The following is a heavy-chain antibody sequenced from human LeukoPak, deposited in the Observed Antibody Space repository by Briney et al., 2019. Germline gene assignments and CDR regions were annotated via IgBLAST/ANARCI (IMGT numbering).Heavy chain of an antibody. D-gene: IGHD3-22*01. J-gene: IGHJ4*02. CDR2: IDPSDSYV. V-gene: IGHV5-10-1*01. Sequence: GESLRISCKGPGYTFTRHWISWVRQTPGKGLECMVRIDPSDSYVDYTPSFQGHVTISVHQSRTTLYLHCSTLKASDTAMYDCARHIWADDSSGYWDYWGQGTLVTVSS. CDR1: GYTFTRHW. CDR3: ARHIWADDSSGYWDY.